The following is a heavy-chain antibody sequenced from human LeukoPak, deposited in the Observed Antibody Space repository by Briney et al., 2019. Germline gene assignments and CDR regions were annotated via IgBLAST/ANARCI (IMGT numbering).Heavy chain of an antibody. CDR2: ISGSGGST. CDR1: GFTSSSYA. J-gene: IGHJ4*02. CDR3: AKERYINGWALFDY. V-gene: IGHV3-23*01. D-gene: IGHD6-19*01. Sequence: GGSLRLSCAASGFTSSSYAMSWVRQAPGKGLEWVTAISGSGGSTYNADSVKGRFTISRDNSENTLYLQMNSLRAEDTAVYYCAKERYINGWALFDYWGQGTLVTVSS.